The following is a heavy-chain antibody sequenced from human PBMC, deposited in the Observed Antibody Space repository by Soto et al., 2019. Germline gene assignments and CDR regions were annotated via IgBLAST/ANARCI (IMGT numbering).Heavy chain of an antibody. CDR3: VRAISGSFAL. D-gene: IGHD3-9*01. V-gene: IGHV3-7*04. J-gene: IGHJ4*02. CDR1: GFSFITYW. CDR2: IKEDGSAK. Sequence: EVQLVESGGGLVQSGGSQRLSCEASGFSFITYWMNWVRQAPGKGLEWLASIKEDGSAKQYVDSVKGRVTISRDNAKNSLYLQMNSLSEEDTAVYYCVRAISGSFALWGQGTLVIVSS.